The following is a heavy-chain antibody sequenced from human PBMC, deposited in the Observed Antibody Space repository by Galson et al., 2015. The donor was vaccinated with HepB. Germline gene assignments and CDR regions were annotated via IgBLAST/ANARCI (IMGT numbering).Heavy chain of an antibody. CDR2: IRSRGYGGTT. CDR3: TRGGGFYDSRGFYEKIDY. D-gene: IGHD3-22*01. V-gene: IGHV3-49*03. CDR1: GFIVGDYI. J-gene: IGHJ4*02. Sequence: SLRLSCAVSGFIVGDYIMSWFRQAPGKGPEWVGLIRSRGYGGTTEYAASVKGRFTITRDDSKSIGYLQMNSLKTDDTAVYYCTRGGGFYDSRGFYEKIDYWGQGALVTVSS.